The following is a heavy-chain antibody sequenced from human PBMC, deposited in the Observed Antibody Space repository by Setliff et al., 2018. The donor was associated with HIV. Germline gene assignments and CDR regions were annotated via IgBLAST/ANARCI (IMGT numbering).Heavy chain of an antibody. Sequence: SETLSLTCTVSGGSISSGSYYWCWIRQPAGKGLEWIGHIYTSGSTNYNPSLKSRVTISVDTSKNQCSLKLRSVTAADTAVYYCASRPDSSGWYWFNPWGQGTLVTVSS. CDR3: ASRPDSSGWYWFNP. CDR2: IYTSGST. D-gene: IGHD6-19*01. J-gene: IGHJ5*02. CDR1: GGSISSGSYY. V-gene: IGHV4-61*09.